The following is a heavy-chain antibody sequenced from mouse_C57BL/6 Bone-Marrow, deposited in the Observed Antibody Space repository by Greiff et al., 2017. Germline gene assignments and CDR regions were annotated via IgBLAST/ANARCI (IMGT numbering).Heavy chain of an antibody. D-gene: IGHD2-1*01. Sequence: QVQLKESGAELARPGASVKLSCKASGYTFTSYGISWVKQRTGQGLEWIGEIYPRSGNTYYNEKFKGKATLTADKSSSTAYMELRSLTSEDSAVYFCGGYGNEIYYAMDYGGQGTSVTVSS. CDR3: GGYGNEIYYAMDY. V-gene: IGHV1-81*01. CDR2: IYPRSGNT. J-gene: IGHJ4*01. CDR1: GYTFTSYG.